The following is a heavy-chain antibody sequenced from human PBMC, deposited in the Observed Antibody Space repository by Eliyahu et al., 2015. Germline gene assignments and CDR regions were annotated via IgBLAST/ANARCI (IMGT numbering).Heavy chain of an antibody. J-gene: IGHJ3*02. CDR2: ISSSSGYI. D-gene: IGHD6-13*01. Sequence: EVHLVESGGGLVKPGGSLRLSCAASGFTFSTYSMNWVRQAPGKGLEWVSSISSSSGYIYYADSVKGRFTISRDNAKNSLYLQMNSLRAEDTAMYYCARDRGGSNWYLGKNDAFDIWGQGTMVTVSS. CDR3: ARDRGGSNWYLGKNDAFDI. V-gene: IGHV3-21*01. CDR1: GFTFSTYS.